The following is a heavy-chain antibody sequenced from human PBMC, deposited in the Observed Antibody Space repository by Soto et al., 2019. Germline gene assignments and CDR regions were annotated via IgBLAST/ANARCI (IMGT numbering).Heavy chain of an antibody. Sequence: SETLSLTCTVSGGSISSYYWSWIWQPPGKGLEWIGYIYYSGSTNYNPSLKSRVTISVDTSKNQFSLKLSSVTAADTAVYYCARRAVGDDYYYYYYMDVWGKGTTVTVSS. CDR2: IYYSGST. CDR1: GGSISSYY. CDR3: ARRAVGDDYYYYYYMDV. J-gene: IGHJ6*03. D-gene: IGHD3-16*01. V-gene: IGHV4-59*08.